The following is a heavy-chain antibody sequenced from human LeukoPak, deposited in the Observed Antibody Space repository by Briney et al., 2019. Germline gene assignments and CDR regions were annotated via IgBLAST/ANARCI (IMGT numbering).Heavy chain of an antibody. Sequence: GGSLRLSCAASGFTFSSYAMHWVRQAPGKGLEWVAIISCDGSDENSADSVKGRFTISRDNSKNTVFLQMNSLRAEDTAVYYCARDQGATLVRGVTPYFDFWGQGTLVSVSS. J-gene: IGHJ4*02. CDR1: GFTFSSYA. V-gene: IGHV3-30*04. CDR3: ARDQGATLVRGVTPYFDF. D-gene: IGHD3-10*01. CDR2: ISCDGSDE.